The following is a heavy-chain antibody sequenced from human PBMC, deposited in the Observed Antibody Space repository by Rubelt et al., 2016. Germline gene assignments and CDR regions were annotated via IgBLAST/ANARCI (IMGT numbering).Heavy chain of an antibody. CDR2: IYPGDSDT. D-gene: IGHD1-14*01. CDR1: GYSFTSSW. CDR3: VRGGLSPVIDY. Sequence: EVQLVQSGAEVKKPGESLQISCKGSGYSFTSSWIGWVRQMPGKGLEWMGIIYPGDSDTRYSPSVQGQVTISADKSIRTADLRGGSLKASGTAMYYCVRGGLSPVIDYWGQGTLVTVSS. V-gene: IGHV5-51*01. J-gene: IGHJ4*02.